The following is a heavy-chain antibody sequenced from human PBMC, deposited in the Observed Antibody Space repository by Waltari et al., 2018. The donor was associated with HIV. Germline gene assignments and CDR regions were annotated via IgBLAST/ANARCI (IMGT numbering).Heavy chain of an antibody. V-gene: IGHV4-38-2*01. CDR1: GYSISSDYS. D-gene: IGHD5-18*01. J-gene: IGHJ4*02. CDR3: GSGSRRGHSHGIDY. CDR2: ASRSGST. Sequence: QVQLHESGPGMVKPSETLSLTCAVSGYSISSDYSWGWIRQPPAKGLEWIGSASRSGSTYYSPSLKSRVTISLDTSKNQFSLKLNSVAAADTAVYYCGSGSRRGHSHGIDYWGQGTLVTVSS.